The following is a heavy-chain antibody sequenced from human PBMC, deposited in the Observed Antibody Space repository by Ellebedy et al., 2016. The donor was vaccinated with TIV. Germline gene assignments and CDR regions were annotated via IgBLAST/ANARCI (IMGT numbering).Heavy chain of an antibody. CDR1: GGSISSGGYS. CDR3: ARGAAMVSYYYYGMDV. J-gene: IGHJ6*02. Sequence: SETLSLXXAVSGGSISSGGYSWSWIRQPLGKGLEWIGYIYHSGSTYYNPSLKSRVTISVDTSKNQFSLKLSSVTAADTAVYYCARGAAMVSYYYYGMDVWGQGTTVTVSS. V-gene: IGHV4-30-2*01. CDR2: IYHSGST. D-gene: IGHD5-18*01.